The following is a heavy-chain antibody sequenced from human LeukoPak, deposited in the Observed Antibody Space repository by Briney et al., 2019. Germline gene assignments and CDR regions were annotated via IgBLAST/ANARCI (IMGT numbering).Heavy chain of an antibody. D-gene: IGHD2-15*01. V-gene: IGHV4-59*12. Sequence: SETLSLTCTVSGGSISSYYWSWIRQPPGKGLEWIGYIYYSGSTNYNPSLKSRVTISVDTSKNQFSLKLSSVTAADTAVYYCARGMVVVAASRVGYYFDYWGQGTLVTVSS. CDR1: GGSISSYY. J-gene: IGHJ4*02. CDR2: IYYSGST. CDR3: ARGMVVVAASRVGYYFDY.